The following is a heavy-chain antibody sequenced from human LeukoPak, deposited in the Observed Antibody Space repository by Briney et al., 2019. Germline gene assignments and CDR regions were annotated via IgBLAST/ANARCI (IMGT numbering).Heavy chain of an antibody. Sequence: ASVKVSCKASGYTFTSYDINWVRQATGQGLEWMGWMNPNSGNTGYAQKFQGRVTMTRTTSIGTAYMELSSLRSEDTAVYYCARSRDYYLYYGMDVWGQGTTVTVSS. J-gene: IGHJ6*02. CDR3: ARSRDYYLYYGMDV. V-gene: IGHV1-8*01. CDR1: GYTFTSYD. D-gene: IGHD6-6*01. CDR2: MNPNSGNT.